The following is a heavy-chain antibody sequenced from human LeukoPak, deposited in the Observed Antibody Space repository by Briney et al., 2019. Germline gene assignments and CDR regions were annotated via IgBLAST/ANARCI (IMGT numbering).Heavy chain of an antibody. D-gene: IGHD3-10*01. CDR3: AKDPPRSGLFDYYYYRDV. CDR2: ISSSGSYI. Sequence: GGSLRLSCAASSFTFSSYNMNWVRQAPGKGLEWVSSISSSGSYIYYRDSVKGRFTISRDNSKNTLYLQMNSLRAEDTAVYYCAKDPPRSGLFDYYYYRDVWGKGTTVTVSS. V-gene: IGHV3-21*01. CDR1: SFTFSSYN. J-gene: IGHJ6*03.